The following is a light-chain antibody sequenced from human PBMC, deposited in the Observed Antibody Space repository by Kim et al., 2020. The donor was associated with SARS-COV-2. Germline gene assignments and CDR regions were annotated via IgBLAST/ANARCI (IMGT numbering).Light chain of an antibody. J-gene: IGLJ2*01. CDR2: NNQ. CDR3: SSRDTSGDHPVI. V-gene: IGLV3-19*01. CDR1: SYRTYC. Sequence: GPAVRNTCGADSYRTYCGSWYRRKPRQRRWLAEFNNQDLPSGIPARFSSARSRNTAALAITGAQAQDEADYYCSSRDTSGDHPVIFGGGTKVTVL.